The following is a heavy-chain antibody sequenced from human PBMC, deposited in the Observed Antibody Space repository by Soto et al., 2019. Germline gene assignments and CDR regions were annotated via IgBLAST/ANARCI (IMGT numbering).Heavy chain of an antibody. CDR3: ARPGYCGVDCYSGYYFDY. D-gene: IGHD2-21*02. J-gene: IGHJ4*02. Sequence: GESLKISCKGSGYSFTSYWIGWVRQMPGKGLEWMGIIYPGDSDTRYSPSFQGQVTISADKSISTAYLQWSSLKASDTAMYYCARPGYCGVDCYSGYYFDYWGQGTLVTVSS. V-gene: IGHV5-51*01. CDR2: IYPGDSDT. CDR1: GYSFTSYW.